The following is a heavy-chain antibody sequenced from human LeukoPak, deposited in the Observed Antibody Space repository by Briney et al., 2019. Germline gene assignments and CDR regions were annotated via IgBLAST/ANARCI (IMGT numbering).Heavy chain of an antibody. CDR1: GGSFSGYY. J-gene: IGHJ5*02. CDR2: INHSGST. V-gene: IGHV4-34*01. D-gene: IGHD2-2*02. CDR3: ARIQLGYCSSTSCYNLPGVRFDP. Sequence: SETLFLTCAVYGGSFSGYYRSWIRQPPGKGLEWIGEINHSGSTNYNPSLKSRVTISVDTSKNQFSLKLSSVTAADTAVYYCARIQLGYCSSTSCYNLPGVRFDPWGQGTLVTVSS.